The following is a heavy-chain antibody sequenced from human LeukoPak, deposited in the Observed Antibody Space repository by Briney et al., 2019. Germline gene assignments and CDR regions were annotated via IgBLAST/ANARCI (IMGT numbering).Heavy chain of an antibody. CDR3: ARDTANYYDRTYYMDV. CDR2: IYYSGST. CDR1: GGSISSSSYY. Sequence: SETLSLTCTVSGGSISSSSYYWGWIRQPPGKGLEWIGSIYYSGSTYYNPSLKSRVTISVDTSKNQFSLKLTSVTAADTAVYYCARDTANYYDRTYYMDVWGKGTTVTISS. D-gene: IGHD3-22*01. V-gene: IGHV4-39*07. J-gene: IGHJ6*03.